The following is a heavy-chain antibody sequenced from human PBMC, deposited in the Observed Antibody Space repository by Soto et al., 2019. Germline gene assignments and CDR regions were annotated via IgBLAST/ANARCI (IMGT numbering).Heavy chain of an antibody. CDR2: INPNSGGT. D-gene: IGHD3-10*01. J-gene: IGHJ6*02. V-gene: IGHV1-2*04. CDR3: ARVTTMVRGVIGIRYYYGMDV. Sequence: ASVKVSCKASGYTFTGYYMHWVRQAPGQGLEWMGWINPNSGGTNYAQKFQGWVTMTRDTSISTAYMELSRLRSDDTAVYYCARVTTMVRGVIGIRYYYGMDVRGQGTTVTVSS. CDR1: GYTFTGYY.